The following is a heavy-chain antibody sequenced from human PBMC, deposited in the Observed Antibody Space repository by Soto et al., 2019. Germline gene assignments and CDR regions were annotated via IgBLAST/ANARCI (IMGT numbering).Heavy chain of an antibody. D-gene: IGHD4-17*01. Sequence: QVQLVQSGAEVKKPGASVRVSCKASGYTFTKFDINWVRQATGQGLEWMGWMNPNSGNTGYAQKFQGRVTMTRNTSITTAYMELSTLRSEDTDVYYCVRGDYGDYSHWFDPWGQGNLCTVSS. V-gene: IGHV1-8*01. CDR2: MNPNSGNT. CDR3: VRGDYGDYSHWFDP. CDR1: GYTFTKFD. J-gene: IGHJ5*02.